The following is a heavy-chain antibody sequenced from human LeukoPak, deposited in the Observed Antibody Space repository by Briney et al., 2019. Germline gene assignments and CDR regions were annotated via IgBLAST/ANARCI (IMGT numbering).Heavy chain of an antibody. J-gene: IGHJ6*02. CDR3: ARAYYYYDSRGYYPPNYYYYGMDV. CDR1: GFTFSSYW. CDR2: INSDGSST. V-gene: IGHV3-74*01. Sequence: GGSLRLSCAASGFTFSSYWMQWVRQAPGKGLVWVSRINSDGSSTSHAGSVKGRFTISRDNAKNTLYLQMNSLRAEDTAVYYCARAYYYYDSRGYYPPNYYYYGMDVWGQGTTVTVSS. D-gene: IGHD3-22*01.